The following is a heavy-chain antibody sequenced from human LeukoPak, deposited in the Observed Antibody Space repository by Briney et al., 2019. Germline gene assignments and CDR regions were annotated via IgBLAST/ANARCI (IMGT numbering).Heavy chain of an antibody. CDR1: GFTFSSYA. Sequence: GGSLRLSRAASGFTFSSYALSWVRQAPGKGLEWVSAISGSGGSTYYADSVKGRFTISRDNSKDTLYLQMNSLGGDDTAVYYCAKGQYSSGWGGATDYWGQGALVTVSS. V-gene: IGHV3-23*01. CDR3: AKGQYSSGWGGATDY. CDR2: ISGSGGST. D-gene: IGHD6-19*01. J-gene: IGHJ4*02.